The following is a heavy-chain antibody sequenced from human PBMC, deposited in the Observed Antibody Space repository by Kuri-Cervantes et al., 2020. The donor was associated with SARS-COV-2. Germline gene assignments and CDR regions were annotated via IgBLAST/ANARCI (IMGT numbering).Heavy chain of an antibody. D-gene: IGHD2/OR15-2a*01. CDR1: GFSFNDQY. J-gene: IGHJ4*02. Sequence: GESLKISCAVSGFSFNDQYMSWIRQAPGKGLEWVSHINGDSTVIEYADSVKGRFIISRDNAKKSLYLQMNSLRAEDTAVYYCANDPNRIHYRGQGALVTVSS. V-gene: IGHV3-11*01. CDR3: ANDPNRIHY. CDR2: INGDSTVI.